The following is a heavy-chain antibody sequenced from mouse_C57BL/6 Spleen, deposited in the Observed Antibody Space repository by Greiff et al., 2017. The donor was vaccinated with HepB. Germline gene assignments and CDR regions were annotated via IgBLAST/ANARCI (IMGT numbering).Heavy chain of an antibody. CDR2: IDPNSGGT. J-gene: IGHJ2*01. CDR1: GYTFTSYW. CDR3: ARTLSTTVVAKGYFEY. V-gene: IGHV1-72*01. Sequence: QVQLQQPGAELVKPGASVKLSCKASGYTFTSYWMHWVKQRPGRGLEWIGRIDPNSGGTKYNEKFKSKATLTVDKPSSTAYKQLSSLTSEDSAVYYCARTLSTTVVAKGYFEYWGRGTTLAVSS. D-gene: IGHD1-1*01.